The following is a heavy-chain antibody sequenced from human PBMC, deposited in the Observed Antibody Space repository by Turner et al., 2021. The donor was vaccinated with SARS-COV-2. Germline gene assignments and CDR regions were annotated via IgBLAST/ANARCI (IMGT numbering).Heavy chain of an antibody. CDR3: ARDGYSSSSIGYNWFDP. J-gene: IGHJ5*02. Sequence: QVQLMESGGGVVQPGRSLRLSCAASGFTFSNYAMHWVRQAPGKGLEWVAVISYDGSNKYYADSVKGRFTISRDNSKNTLYLQMNSLRAEDTAVYYCARDGYSSSSIGYNWFDPWGQGTLVTVSS. CDR2: ISYDGSNK. D-gene: IGHD6-6*01. CDR1: GFTFSNYA. V-gene: IGHV3-30-3*01.